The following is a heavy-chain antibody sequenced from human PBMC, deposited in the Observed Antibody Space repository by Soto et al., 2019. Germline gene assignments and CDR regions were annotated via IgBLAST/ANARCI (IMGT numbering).Heavy chain of an antibody. D-gene: IGHD3-22*01. CDR1: GDSVSSNTAA. V-gene: IGHV6-1*01. CDR3: AGGFYYDSSAYYRFDFEY. CDR2: TYYRSKWYN. Sequence: QVQLQQSGPGLVKPSQTLSVTCAISGDSVSSNTAAWNWIRQSPSRGLEWLGRTYYRSKWYNDYAVSVKGRITIKSDTSMNQFSLQLNSVTPEDTAVYYCAGGFYYDSSAYYRFDFEYWGQGTLVTVSS. J-gene: IGHJ4*02.